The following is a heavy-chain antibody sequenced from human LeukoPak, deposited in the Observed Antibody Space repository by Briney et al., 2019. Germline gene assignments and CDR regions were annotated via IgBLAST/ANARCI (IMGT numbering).Heavy chain of an antibody. Sequence: SETLSLTCAVSGGSLSSGGYYWGWIRQSPGTGLEWIVYIYYSDSTYYNPSLKSRVTISVDTSKNQFSLKLSSLTAADTAVYYCASHSGGYAYWGQGTLVTVSS. D-gene: IGHD5-12*01. CDR2: IYYSDST. J-gene: IGHJ4*02. CDR1: GGSLSSGGYY. V-gene: IGHV4-30-4*07. CDR3: ASHSGGYAY.